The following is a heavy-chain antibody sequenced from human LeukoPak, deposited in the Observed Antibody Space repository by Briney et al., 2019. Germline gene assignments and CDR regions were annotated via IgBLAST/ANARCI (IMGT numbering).Heavy chain of an antibody. Sequence: GGSLRHSCAASGFTFTNYDMHWVRQVTGKGLEWVSAIGIAGDTYYPGSVRGRFTISRENAKNSLYLQMNSLRDGDTAVYYCVRGGSGWYYFDYWGQGTLVTVSS. CDR3: VRGGSGWYYFDY. CDR1: GFTFTNYD. J-gene: IGHJ4*02. CDR2: IGIAGDT. V-gene: IGHV3-13*04. D-gene: IGHD6-19*01.